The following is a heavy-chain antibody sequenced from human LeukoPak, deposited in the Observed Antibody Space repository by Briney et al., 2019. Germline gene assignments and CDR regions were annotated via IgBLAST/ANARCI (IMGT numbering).Heavy chain of an antibody. CDR3: ARGGYCSGGSCYSDWFDP. CDR2: TYYRSKWYN. Sequence: SQSLSLTCAISGDSVSSNSAAWNWLRQSPSRGLEWPGSTYYRSKWYNDYAVSVRSRITINPDTSKNQFSLQLNSVTPEDTAVYYCARGGYCSGGSCYSDWFDPWGQGTLVTVSS. CDR1: GDSVSSNSAA. V-gene: IGHV6-1*01. D-gene: IGHD2-15*01. J-gene: IGHJ5*02.